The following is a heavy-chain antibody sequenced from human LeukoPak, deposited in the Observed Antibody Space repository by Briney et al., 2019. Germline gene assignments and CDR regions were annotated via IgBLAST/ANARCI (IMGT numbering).Heavy chain of an antibody. J-gene: IGHJ4*02. V-gene: IGHV3-30*18. D-gene: IGHD3-22*01. CDR1: GFTFSSYG. Sequence: GGSLRLSCAASGFTFSSYGMHWVRQAPGKGLEGVAVISYDGSNKYYADSVKGRFTISRDNSKNTLYLQMNSLRAEDTALYYCVKDSGTNYDSRGFLPHFDYWGQGTLVTVSS. CDR2: ISYDGSNK. CDR3: VKDSGTNYDSRGFLPHFDY.